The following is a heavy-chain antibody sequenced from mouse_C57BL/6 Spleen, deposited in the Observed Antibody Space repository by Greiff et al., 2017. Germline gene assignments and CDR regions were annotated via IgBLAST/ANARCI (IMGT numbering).Heavy chain of an antibody. CDR1: GYTFTSYP. J-gene: IGHJ3*01. Sequence: QVQLQQPGAELVKPGASVKVSCKASGYTFTSYPMHWVKQSPGQGLEWIGSFHPSDSDTNYNQKFKGKATLTVDKSSSTAYMQLSRMTSDDSAVYYCGRDYDKGAFAYWGQETLVTVST. D-gene: IGHD2-4*01. CDR3: GRDYDKGAFAY. V-gene: IGHV1-74*01. CDR2: FHPSDSDT.